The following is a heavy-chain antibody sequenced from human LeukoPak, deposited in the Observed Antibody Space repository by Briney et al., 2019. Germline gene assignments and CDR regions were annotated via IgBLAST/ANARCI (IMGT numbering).Heavy chain of an antibody. CDR3: ARAGVDYGDNILDY. J-gene: IGHJ4*02. V-gene: IGHV1-69*05. CDR1: GGTFSSYA. Sequence: SVEVSCKASGGTFSSYAISWVRQAPGQGLEWMGRIIPIFGTANYAQKFQGRVTITTDESTSTAYMELSSLRSEDTAVYYCARAGVDYGDNILDYWGQGTLVTVSS. D-gene: IGHD4-17*01. CDR2: IIPIFGTA.